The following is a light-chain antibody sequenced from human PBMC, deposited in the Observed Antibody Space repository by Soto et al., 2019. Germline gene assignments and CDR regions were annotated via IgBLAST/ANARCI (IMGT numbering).Light chain of an antibody. V-gene: IGLV2-14*03. Sequence: QSALTPPASVSASPGQSISISCTGTSSVVGGYNYVSWYQHQPGKAPKLVIFDVSGRPSGISNRFSGSKSGNTASLTISGLRPEDEADYYCSSFTDFNLYVFGTGTKVTVL. J-gene: IGLJ1*01. CDR3: SSFTDFNLYV. CDR2: DVS. CDR1: SSVVGGYNY.